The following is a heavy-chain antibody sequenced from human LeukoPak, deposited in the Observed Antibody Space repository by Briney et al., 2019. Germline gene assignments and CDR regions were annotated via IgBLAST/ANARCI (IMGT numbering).Heavy chain of an antibody. Sequence: GGSLRLSCAGSGFIFNNYAMHWVRQPPGKGLEWVSGISWNSGSIDYADSVKGRFTISRDNAKNSLYLQMNSLTAEDTAIYYCARGIRSNDGGAYYPYHFDYWGQGTLVTVSS. V-gene: IGHV3-9*01. J-gene: IGHJ4*02. CDR2: ISWNSGSI. CDR3: ARGIRSNDGGAYYPYHFDY. CDR1: GFIFNNYA. D-gene: IGHD3-22*01.